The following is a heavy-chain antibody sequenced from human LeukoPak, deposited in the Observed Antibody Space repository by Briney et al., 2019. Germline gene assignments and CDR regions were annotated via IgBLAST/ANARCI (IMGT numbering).Heavy chain of an antibody. CDR1: GYTFTGYY. V-gene: IGHV1-2*02. D-gene: IGHD3-10*01. J-gene: IGHJ4*02. Sequence: ASVKVSCKASGYTFTGYYMHWVRQAPGQGFEWMGWINPNSGGTNYAQKFQGRVTMTRDTSISTAYMELSRLRSDDTAVYYCARGLDYYGSGSYGQWGQGTLVTVSS. CDR3: ARGLDYYGSGSYGQ. CDR2: INPNSGGT.